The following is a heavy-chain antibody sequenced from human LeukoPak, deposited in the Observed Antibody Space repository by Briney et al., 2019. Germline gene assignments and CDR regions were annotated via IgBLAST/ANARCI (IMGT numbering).Heavy chain of an antibody. Sequence: PGGSLRLSCAASGFTFSDYYMSWIRQAPGKGLEWVSYISTSGSIIFYADSVKGRFAISRDNAKNSLYLQMNSLRAEDTAVYYCASMGYYYDSSGYYRYWGQGTLVTVSS. D-gene: IGHD3-22*01. J-gene: IGHJ4*02. CDR2: ISTSGSII. CDR1: GFTFSDYY. V-gene: IGHV3-11*01. CDR3: ASMGYYYDSSGYYRY.